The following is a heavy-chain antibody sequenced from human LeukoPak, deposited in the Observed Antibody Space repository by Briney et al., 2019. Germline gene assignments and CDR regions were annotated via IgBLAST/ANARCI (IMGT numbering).Heavy chain of an antibody. J-gene: IGHJ4*02. CDR1: GGSISSSSYY. V-gene: IGHV4-39*07. Sequence: SETLSLTCTVSGGSISSSSYYWGWIRQPPGKGLEWIGSIYYSGSTYYNPSLKSRVTISVDTSKNQFSLKLSSVTAADTAVYYCARESGVLLWFGELSPSYYFDYWGQGTLVTVSS. D-gene: IGHD3-10*01. CDR3: ARESGVLLWFGELSPSYYFDY. CDR2: IYYSGST.